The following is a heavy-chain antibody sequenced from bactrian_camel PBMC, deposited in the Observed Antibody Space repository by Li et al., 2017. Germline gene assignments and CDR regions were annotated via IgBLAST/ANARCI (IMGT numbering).Heavy chain of an antibody. CDR2: IAYDGWVS. CDR3: AAPRRPRPGNSRWYLTAAEDNY. J-gene: IGHJ4*01. V-gene: IGHV3S42*01. D-gene: IGHD6*01. CDR1: GFQFSDYP. Sequence: VQLVESGGGLVQPGGSLRLSCAASGFQFSDYPMSWVRQAPGKGLEWIAQIAYDGWVSRYNDPAKGRFTISRDNAKNMLYLQMNSLKPEDTAMYYCAAPRRPRPGNSRWYLTAAEDNYWGQGTQVTVS.